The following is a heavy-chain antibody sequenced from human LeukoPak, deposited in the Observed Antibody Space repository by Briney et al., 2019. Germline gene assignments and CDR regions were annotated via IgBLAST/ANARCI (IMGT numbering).Heavy chain of an antibody. CDR2: IYYSGST. CDR1: GGSISSYY. Sequence: PSETLSLTCTVSGGSISSYYWSWIRQPPGKGLEWIGYIYYSGSTNYNPSLKSRVTISVDTSKNQFSLKLSSVTAAGTAVYYCARARTGYSSGWYAYWGQGTLVTVSS. D-gene: IGHD6-19*01. V-gene: IGHV4-59*12. CDR3: ARARTGYSSGWYAY. J-gene: IGHJ4*02.